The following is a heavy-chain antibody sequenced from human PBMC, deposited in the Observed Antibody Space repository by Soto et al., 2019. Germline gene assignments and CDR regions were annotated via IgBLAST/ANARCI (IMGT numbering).Heavy chain of an antibody. CDR3: ARERYQVISDGMDV. CDR2: INPETGGT. D-gene: IGHD2-2*01. V-gene: IGHV1-2*02. J-gene: IGHJ6*02. Sequence: QVQLVQSGADVKTPGASVRVSCKASGYTFTGYYVHWGREAPRQGLVWMGWINPETGGTSYAQKFQGRVTLSRDTSINTAYLELSRLRFDDAAVYFCARERYQVISDGMDVWGQGTTVTVSS. CDR1: GYTFTGYY.